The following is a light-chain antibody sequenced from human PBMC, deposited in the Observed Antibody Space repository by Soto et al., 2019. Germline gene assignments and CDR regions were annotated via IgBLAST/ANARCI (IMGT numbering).Light chain of an antibody. CDR2: DVT. J-gene: IGLJ2*01. CDR3: SSYAGSPVV. CDR1: SSDVGSYNY. V-gene: IGLV2-11*01. Sequence: QSALTQPRSVSGSPGESVTISCTGSSSDVGSYNYVSWYQQYPGKAPKVMIYDVTERPSGVPDRFSGSKSGNTASLTVSGLQAEDEADYYCSSYAGSPVVFGGGTKLTVL.